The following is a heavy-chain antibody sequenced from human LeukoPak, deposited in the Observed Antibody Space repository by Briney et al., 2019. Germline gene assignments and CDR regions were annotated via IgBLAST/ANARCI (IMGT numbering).Heavy chain of an antibody. Sequence: SVKVSCKASGGTFSSYAISWVRQAPGQGLEWMGGIIPIFGTANYAQKFQGRVTITADESTSTAYMELSSLRSEDTAVYYCARDLIGIIAAAPGFDPWGQGTLVTVSS. J-gene: IGHJ5*02. CDR2: IIPIFGTA. V-gene: IGHV1-69*01. CDR3: ARDLIGIIAAAPGFDP. D-gene: IGHD6-13*01. CDR1: GGTFSSYA.